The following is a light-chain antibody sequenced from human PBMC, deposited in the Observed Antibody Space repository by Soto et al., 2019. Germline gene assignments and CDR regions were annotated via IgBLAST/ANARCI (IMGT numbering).Light chain of an antibody. J-gene: IGLJ3*02. CDR3: QSYDSSLSGSV. V-gene: IGLV1-40*01. CDR1: SSNIGAGYD. Sequence: QSVLTQPPSVSGAPGQRVTISFTGSSSNIGAGYDVHWYQQLPGTAPKLLIYGNSNRPSGVPDRFSGSKPGTSASLAITGLQAEDEADYYCQSYDSSLSGSVFGGGTKLTVL. CDR2: GNS.